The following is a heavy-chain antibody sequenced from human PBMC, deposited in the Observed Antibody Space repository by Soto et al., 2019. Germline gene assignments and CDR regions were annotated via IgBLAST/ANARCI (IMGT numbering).Heavy chain of an antibody. Sequence: SETLSLTCTVSGGSISSSSYYWGWIRQPPGKGLEWIGSIYYSGSTYYNPSLKSRVPISVDTTKNQFSLKLSSVTAADTAVYYCAREPTGYYGGWLYYFDYWGQGTLVTVSS. CDR3: AREPTGYYGGWLYYFDY. V-gene: IGHV4-39*07. CDR1: GGSISSSSYY. CDR2: IYYSGST. D-gene: IGHD3-9*01. J-gene: IGHJ4*02.